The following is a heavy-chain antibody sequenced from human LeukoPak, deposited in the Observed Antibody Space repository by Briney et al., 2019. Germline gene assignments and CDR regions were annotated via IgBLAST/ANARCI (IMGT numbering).Heavy chain of an antibody. CDR3: AAYYGSGSYYQALEN. Sequence: VASVKVSCKASGYTFTSYAMNWVRQAPGQGLEWMGWINTNTGNPTYAQGFTGRFVFSLDTSVSTAYLQISSLKAEDTAVYYCAAYYGSGSYYQALENWGQGTLVTVSS. CDR1: GYTFTSYA. J-gene: IGHJ4*02. V-gene: IGHV7-4-1*02. CDR2: INTNTGNP. D-gene: IGHD3-10*01.